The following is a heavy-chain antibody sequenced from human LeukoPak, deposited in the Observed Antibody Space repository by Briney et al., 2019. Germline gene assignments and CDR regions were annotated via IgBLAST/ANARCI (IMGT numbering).Heavy chain of an antibody. J-gene: IGHJ1*01. Sequence: GGSLRLSCAASGFTFSSYWMYWVRQAPGKGLVWVSRINSDESSTSYADSVKGRFTISRDNAKNTLYLQMNSLRAEDTAVYYCTSWGDTTAEYFQRWGQGTLVTVSS. CDR3: TSWGDTTAEYFQR. D-gene: IGHD2-21*02. CDR2: INSDESST. V-gene: IGHV3-74*01. CDR1: GFTFSSYW.